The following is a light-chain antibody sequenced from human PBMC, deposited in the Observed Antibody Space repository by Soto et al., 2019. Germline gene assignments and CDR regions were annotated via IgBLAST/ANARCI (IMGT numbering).Light chain of an antibody. Sequence: DILMTQSPASLSASVGDRVTITCRVSQGSGNRYIGWYQQKVGRPPRRLIYSTSTLQSGVPSRFSGSGSGTEFTLTISSLQPEDFATYYCLQYWDYSWTFGQGTKVDIK. J-gene: IGKJ1*01. CDR3: LQYWDYSWT. CDR1: QGSGNR. V-gene: IGKV1-17*01. CDR2: STS.